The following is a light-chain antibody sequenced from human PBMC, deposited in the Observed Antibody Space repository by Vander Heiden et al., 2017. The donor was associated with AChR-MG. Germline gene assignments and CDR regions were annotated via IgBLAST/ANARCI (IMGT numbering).Light chain of an antibody. CDR1: QSISSW. CDR2: DAS. CDR3: QQDNSYYS. V-gene: IGKV1-5*01. J-gene: IGKJ2*01. Sequence: DIQMTQSPSTLSASVGDRVTITCRASQSISSWLAWYQQKPGKAPKLLIYDASSLESGVPSRFSGSGSETEFTLTISSLQPDDFATYYCQQDNSYYSFGQGTKLEIK.